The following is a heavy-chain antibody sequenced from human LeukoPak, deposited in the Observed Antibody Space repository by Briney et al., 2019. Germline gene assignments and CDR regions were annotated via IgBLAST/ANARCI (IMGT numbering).Heavy chain of an antibody. V-gene: IGHV4-59*01. CDR3: ARANFDWLSNWFDP. Sequence: PSETLSLTCTVSGGSISSYYWSWIRQPPGKGLEWIGYIYYSGSTNYDPSLKSRVTISVDTSKSQFSLKLSSVTAADTAVYYCARANFDWLSNWFDPWGQGTLVTVSS. CDR1: GGSISSYY. J-gene: IGHJ5*02. CDR2: IYYSGST. D-gene: IGHD3-9*01.